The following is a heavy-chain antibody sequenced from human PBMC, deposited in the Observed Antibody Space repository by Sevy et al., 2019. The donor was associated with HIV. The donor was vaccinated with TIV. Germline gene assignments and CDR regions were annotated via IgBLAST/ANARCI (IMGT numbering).Heavy chain of an antibody. D-gene: IGHD6-25*01. CDR2: IYHSGST. CDR1: GGSISSSSYY. Sequence: SETLSLTCTVSGGSISSSSYYWGWIRQPPWKGLEWIGTIYHSGSTYYNPSLKSRVTISVDTSKDQFSLKFTSVTAADTSLYYCARVSWYSSGWLWFDNWGQGTLVTVSS. J-gene: IGHJ5*02. V-gene: IGHV4-39*01. CDR3: ARVSWYSSGWLWFDN.